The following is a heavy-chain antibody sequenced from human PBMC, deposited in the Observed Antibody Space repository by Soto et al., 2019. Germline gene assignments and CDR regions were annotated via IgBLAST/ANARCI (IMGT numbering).Heavy chain of an antibody. V-gene: IGHV3-30-3*01. CDR3: ARDVVRGVIPLPPDGYYYYAMDV. D-gene: IGHD3-10*01. CDR1: GFTFSSYA. CDR2: ISYDGSNK. Sequence: WGSLRLSCAASGFTFSSYAMHWVRQAPGKGLEWVAVISYDGSNKYYADSVKGRFTISRDNSKNTLYLQMNSLRAEDTAVYYCARDVVRGVIPLPPDGYYYYAMDVWGQGTTVTVSS. J-gene: IGHJ6*02.